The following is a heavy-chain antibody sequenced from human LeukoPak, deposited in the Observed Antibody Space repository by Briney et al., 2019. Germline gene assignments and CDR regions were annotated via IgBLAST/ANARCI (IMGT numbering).Heavy chain of an antibody. Sequence: SQTLSLTCTVSGGSISSGDYYWRWIRQPPGKGLEWIGYIYYSGSTSYNPSLKSRVTILVGTSKNQFSLKLSSMTAADTAVYYCASSEKDEVLRFLEWSPGFDYWGQGTLVTVSS. CDR3: ASSEKDEVLRFLEWSPGFDY. CDR2: IYYSGST. CDR1: GGSISSGDYY. V-gene: IGHV4-30-4*08. J-gene: IGHJ4*02. D-gene: IGHD3-3*01.